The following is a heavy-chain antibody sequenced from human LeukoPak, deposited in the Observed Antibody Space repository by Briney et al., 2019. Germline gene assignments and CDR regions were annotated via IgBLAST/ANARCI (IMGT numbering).Heavy chain of an antibody. CDR1: GGSFSGYY. D-gene: IGHD3-10*01. V-gene: IGHV4-34*01. J-gene: IGHJ4*02. Sequence: SETLSLTCAVYGGSFSGYYWSWIRQPPGKGLEWIGEINHSGSTNYNPSLKSRVTISVDTSKNQFSLKLSSVTAADTAVYYCARGRYGSGSYYDDYWGQGTLVTVSP. CDR2: INHSGST. CDR3: ARGRYGSGSYYDDY.